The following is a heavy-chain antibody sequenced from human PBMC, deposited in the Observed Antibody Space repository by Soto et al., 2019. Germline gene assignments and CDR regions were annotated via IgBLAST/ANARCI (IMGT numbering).Heavy chain of an antibody. CDR2: IFYGGGSGVA. Sequence: SETLSLTCTVSGGSFSSSNYYWGWIRQPPGKGLEWIGNIFYGGGSGVAYYSQSLKSSVTISVDTSKNQFSLNMRSLTAADTAVYFCARRGGGDSLFDSWGQGKLVTVSS. V-gene: IGHV4-39*01. J-gene: IGHJ4*02. D-gene: IGHD4-17*01. CDR3: ARRGGGDSLFDS. CDR1: GGSFSSSNYY.